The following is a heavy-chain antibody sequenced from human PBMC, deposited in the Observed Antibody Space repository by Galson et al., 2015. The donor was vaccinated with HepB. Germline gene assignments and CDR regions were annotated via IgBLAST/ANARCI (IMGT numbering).Heavy chain of an antibody. J-gene: IGHJ4*02. Sequence: SLRLSCAASAFTFNAYAMHWVRQTPGKGLEWVAAISFDGNNKFYADSVKGRFTISRDNAKNSLYLQMNSLRTEDTAVYFCARDSRYSSVWSPRPLDYWGQGTLVTVSS. CDR3: ARDSRYSSVWSPRPLDY. CDR1: AFTFNAYA. V-gene: IGHV3-30*04. D-gene: IGHD6-19*01. CDR2: ISFDGNNK.